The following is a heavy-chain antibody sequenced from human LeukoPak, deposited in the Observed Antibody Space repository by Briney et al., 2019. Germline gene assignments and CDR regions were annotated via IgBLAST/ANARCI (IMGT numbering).Heavy chain of an antibody. V-gene: IGHV3-7*01. Sequence: PGGSLRLSCAASGFTFSDHYMDWVRQAPGKGLEWVANIKQDGSEKYYVDSVKGRFTISRDNAKNSLYLQMNSLRAEDTAVYYCARGGTYGDLFDYWGQGTLVTVSS. CDR1: GFTFSDHY. CDR2: IKQDGSEK. J-gene: IGHJ4*02. CDR3: ARGGTYGDLFDY. D-gene: IGHD4-17*01.